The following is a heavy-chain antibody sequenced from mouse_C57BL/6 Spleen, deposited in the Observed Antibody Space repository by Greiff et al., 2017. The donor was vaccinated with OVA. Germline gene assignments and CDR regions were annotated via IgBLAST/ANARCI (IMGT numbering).Heavy chain of an antibody. CDR3: ARSVIYDGYYSYYAMDY. J-gene: IGHJ4*01. D-gene: IGHD2-3*01. V-gene: IGHV5-17*01. CDR1: GFTFSDYG. Sequence: EVKLMESGGGLVKPGGSLKLSCAASGFTFSDYGMHWVRQAPEKGLEWVAYISSGSSTIYYADTVKGRFTISRDNAKNTLFLQMTSLRSEDTAMYYCARSVIYDGYYSYYAMDYWGQGTSVTVSS. CDR2: ISSGSSTI.